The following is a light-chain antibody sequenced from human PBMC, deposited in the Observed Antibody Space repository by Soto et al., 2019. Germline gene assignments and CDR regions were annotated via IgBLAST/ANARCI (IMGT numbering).Light chain of an antibody. CDR3: QQYDSFPWT. J-gene: IGKJ1*01. V-gene: IGKV1-5*01. CDR2: DAS. Sequence: DIQMTQSPSTLSASVGDRVAITCRASQAISKWLAWYQQKPGKPPKLLIYDASGLDSGVPSRFSGSGYGTEFTLTISGLQPEDFETFYCQQYDSFPWTLGPGTNVDIK. CDR1: QAISKW.